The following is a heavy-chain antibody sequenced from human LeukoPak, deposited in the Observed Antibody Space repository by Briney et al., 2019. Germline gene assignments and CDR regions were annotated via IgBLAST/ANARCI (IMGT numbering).Heavy chain of an antibody. CDR1: GFTFSSYG. CDR2: IRYDGINK. J-gene: IGHJ4*02. Sequence: PGGPLSLSCATSGFTFSSYGMYWVRQAPGKGLEWLAFIRYDGINKYYADSVKGRFTISRDNSKNTLYLQMNSLRAEDTAVYYCAKDSLTGTGPYYFDCWGQGTLVTVSS. D-gene: IGHD3-9*01. V-gene: IGHV3-30*02. CDR3: AKDSLTGTGPYYFDC.